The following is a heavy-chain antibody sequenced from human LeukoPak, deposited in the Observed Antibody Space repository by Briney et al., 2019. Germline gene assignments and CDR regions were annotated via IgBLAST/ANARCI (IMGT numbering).Heavy chain of an antibody. Sequence: GASVKVSCKASGYTFTTYGVTWVRQAPGQGLEWMGWISVYNGDTDYAQKFQGRVTMTTDTSTSTAYMELRSLRSDDTAVYYCARGKGARDYWGQGTLVTVS. V-gene: IGHV1-18*01. CDR1: GYTFTTYG. CDR3: ARGKGARDY. CDR2: ISVYNGDT. J-gene: IGHJ4*02.